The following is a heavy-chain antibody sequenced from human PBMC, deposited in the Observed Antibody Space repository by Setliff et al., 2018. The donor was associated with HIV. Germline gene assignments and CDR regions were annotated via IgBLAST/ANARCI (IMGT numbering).Heavy chain of an antibody. D-gene: IGHD3-22*01. Sequence: TGGSLRLSCAASGFTFSSYSMNWVRQAPGKGLEWVSSISSSSRSKYYADSVKGRFTISRDNAKNSLYLQMNSLRAEDTAVYYCAREGYYDTSAYFYWGQGTLVTVSS. CDR2: ISSSSRSK. J-gene: IGHJ4*02. CDR1: GFTFSSYS. V-gene: IGHV3-21*01. CDR3: AREGYYDTSAYFY.